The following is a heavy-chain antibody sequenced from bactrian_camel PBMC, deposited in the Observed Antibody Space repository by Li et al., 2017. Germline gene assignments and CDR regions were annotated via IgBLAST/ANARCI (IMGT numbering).Heavy chain of an antibody. J-gene: IGHJ4*01. CDR1: GFTYATYC. V-gene: IGHV3S31*01. Sequence: VQLVESGGGSVQAGGSLELSCQASGFTYATYCMGWFRQAPGKGLEWVSRIIHDGDTTSYADSVKGRFTISRDNAKNTLYLKLNSLRTEDTAMYYCAVSTTSYSPVFGQGTQVTVS. CDR2: IIHDGDTT. D-gene: IGHD7*01.